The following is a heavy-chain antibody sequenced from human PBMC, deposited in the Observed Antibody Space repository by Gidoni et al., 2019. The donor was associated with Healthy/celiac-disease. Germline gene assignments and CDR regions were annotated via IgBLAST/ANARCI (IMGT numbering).Heavy chain of an antibody. CDR2: IYYSGST. CDR1: GGSISSSSYY. V-gene: IGHV4-39*01. Sequence: QLQLQESGPGLVKPSETLSLTCTVSGGSISSSSYYWGWIRQPPGKGLEWIGSIYYSGSTYYNPSLKSRVTISVDTSKNQFSLKLSSVTAADTAVYYCASSIAARPGWFDPWGEPWSPSPQ. CDR3: ASSIAARPGWFDP. D-gene: IGHD6-6*01. J-gene: IGHJ5*02.